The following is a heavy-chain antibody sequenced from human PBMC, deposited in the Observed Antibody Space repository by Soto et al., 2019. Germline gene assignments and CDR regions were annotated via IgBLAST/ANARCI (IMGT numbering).Heavy chain of an antibody. CDR2: ISGSGSTI. J-gene: IGHJ4*02. Sequence: GGSLRLSCAASGLTFSSYAVSWVRQAPGKGPEWISSISGSGSTIYYADSVKGRFTISRDNSKNTLYLQMSSLRAEDTAVYYCAKVFYYYDSSGYYYFDYWGQGTLVTVSS. CDR3: AKVFYYYDSSGYYYFDY. CDR1: GLTFSSYA. D-gene: IGHD3-22*01. V-gene: IGHV3-23*01.